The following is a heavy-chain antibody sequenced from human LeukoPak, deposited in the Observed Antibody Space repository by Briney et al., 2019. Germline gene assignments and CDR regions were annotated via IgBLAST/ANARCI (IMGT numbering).Heavy chain of an antibody. CDR2: ISGSGGST. J-gene: IGHJ4*02. CDR1: GFTFSNYA. V-gene: IGHV3-23*01. Sequence: GGSLRLSCAASGFTFSNYAMSWVRQAPGKGLEWVSVISGSGGSTDYADSVKGRFTISRDNSKNTLSLQMYSLRAEDTALYYCAKADGSAWYRGDYWGQGTLVTVSS. CDR3: AKADGSAWYRGDY. D-gene: IGHD6-19*01.